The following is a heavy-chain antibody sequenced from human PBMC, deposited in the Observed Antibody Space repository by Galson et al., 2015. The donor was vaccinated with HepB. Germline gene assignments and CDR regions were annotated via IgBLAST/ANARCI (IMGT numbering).Heavy chain of an antibody. CDR1: GGTFSSYT. CDR2: IIPILGIA. J-gene: IGHJ6*02. Sequence: SVKVSCKASGGTFSSYTISWVRQAPGQGLEWMGRIIPILGIANYAQKFQGRVTITADKSTSTAYMELSSLRSEDTAVYYCVAAQNFIAAAGTYYYGMDVWGQGTTVTVSS. V-gene: IGHV1-69*02. CDR3: VAAQNFIAAAGTYYYGMDV. D-gene: IGHD6-13*01.